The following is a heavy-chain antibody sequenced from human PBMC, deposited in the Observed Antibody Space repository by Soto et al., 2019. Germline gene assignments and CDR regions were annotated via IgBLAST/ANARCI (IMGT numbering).Heavy chain of an antibody. Sequence: PGGSLRLSCAASGFTFSSYAMSWVRQAPGKGLEWVSAISGSGGSTYYADSVKGWFTISRDNSKNTLYLQMNSLRAEETAVYYWAKPQGSDSGYVLRHPNLIQQPFYPWGQGTLVTVSS. CDR2: ISGSGGST. D-gene: IGHD5-12*01. V-gene: IGHV3-23*01. CDR3: AKPQGSDSGYVLRHPNLIQQPFYP. J-gene: IGHJ5*02. CDR1: GFTFSSYA.